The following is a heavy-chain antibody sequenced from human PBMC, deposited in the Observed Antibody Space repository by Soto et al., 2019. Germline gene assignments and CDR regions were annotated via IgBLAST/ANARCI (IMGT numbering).Heavy chain of an antibody. Sequence: QVQLVQSGAEVKKPGSSVKVSCKASGGTFSSYTISWVRQAPGQGLEWMGRIIPILGIANYAQKFQGRVTITEDKSTSTAYMELSSLRSEDTAVYYCARADGYCSSTSCYDWFDPWGQGTLVTVSS. CDR2: IIPILGIA. CDR1: GGTFSSYT. J-gene: IGHJ5*02. CDR3: ARADGYCSSTSCYDWFDP. D-gene: IGHD2-2*01. V-gene: IGHV1-69*02.